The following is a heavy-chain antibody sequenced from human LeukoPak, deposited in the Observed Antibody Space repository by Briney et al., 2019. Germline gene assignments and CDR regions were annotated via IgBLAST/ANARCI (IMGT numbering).Heavy chain of an antibody. CDR3: ARDSYYYDSSGYYPGDDY. V-gene: IGHV1-2*02. CDR1: GYSFTGYY. J-gene: IGHJ4*02. CDR2: INPNSGGT. Sequence: GASVKVSCKASGYSFTGYYMHWVRQAPGQGLEWMGWINPNSGGTNYAQKFQGRVTMTRDTSISTAYMELSRLRSDDTAVYYCARDSYYYDSSGYYPGDDYWGQGTLVTVSS. D-gene: IGHD3-22*01.